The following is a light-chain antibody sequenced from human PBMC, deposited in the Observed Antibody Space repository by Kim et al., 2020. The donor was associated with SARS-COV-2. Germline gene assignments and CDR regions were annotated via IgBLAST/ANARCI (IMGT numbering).Light chain of an antibody. Sequence: QSALTQPASVSGSPGQSITISCTGTSSDVGAYNYVSWYQHHPGKAPKLMIFDVNNRPSGLSNRFSGSKSGDTASLTIFGLQAEDEADYYCSSYATTRSYVFGTGTKVTVL. J-gene: IGLJ1*01. V-gene: IGLV2-14*03. CDR1: SSDVGAYNY. CDR2: DVN. CDR3: SSYATTRSYV.